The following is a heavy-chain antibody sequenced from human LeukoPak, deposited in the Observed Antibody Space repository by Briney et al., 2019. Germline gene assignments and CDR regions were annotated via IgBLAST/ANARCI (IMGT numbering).Heavy chain of an antibody. CDR2: MYYSGST. V-gene: IGHV4-59*08. CDR3: ARNMNPIWFDP. D-gene: IGHD1-14*01. Sequence: SETLSLTCTVSGGSISSYYWSWIRQPPGKGLEWIGYMYYSGSTNYNPSLKSRVTISVDTSKNQFSLKLSSVTAADTAVYYCARNMNPIWFDPWGQGTLVTVSS. J-gene: IGHJ5*02. CDR1: GGSISSYY.